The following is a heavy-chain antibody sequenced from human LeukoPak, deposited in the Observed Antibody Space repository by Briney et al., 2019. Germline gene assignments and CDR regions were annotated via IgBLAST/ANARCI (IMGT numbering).Heavy chain of an antibody. D-gene: IGHD2-2*01. CDR1: GGSISSYY. Sequence: PSETLSLTCTVSGGSISSYYWSWIRQPPGKGLEWIGYIYYSGSTNYNPSLKSRVTISVGTSKNQFSLKLSSVTAADTAVYYCARDCSSTSCSNGYYYYGMDVWGQGTTVTVSS. CDR3: ARDCSSTSCSNGYYYYGMDV. V-gene: IGHV4-59*01. CDR2: IYYSGST. J-gene: IGHJ6*02.